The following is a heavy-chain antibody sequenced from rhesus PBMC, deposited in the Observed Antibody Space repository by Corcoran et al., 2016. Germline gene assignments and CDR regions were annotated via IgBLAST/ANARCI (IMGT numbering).Heavy chain of an antibody. J-gene: IGHJ5-1*01. CDR1: AAPISSNY. CDR3: ARGSSVLYNRFGV. D-gene: IGHD4-29*01. V-gene: IGHV4-173*01. CDR2: ISGSGVST. Sequence: QLQLPESGPGLVKPSETLSLTCAVSAAPISSNYWSWTSPPPGRGLEWIERISGSGVSTDYNPSLKSRVTISTDTSKNQFSLKLTSVTAADTAVYYCARGSSVLYNRFGVGGAGVLVTVSS.